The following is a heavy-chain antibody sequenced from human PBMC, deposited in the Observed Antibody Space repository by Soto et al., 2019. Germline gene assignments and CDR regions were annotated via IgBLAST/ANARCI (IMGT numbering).Heavy chain of an antibody. V-gene: IGHV1-46*01. J-gene: IGHJ6*02. CDR3: ARDPSGTYYDFWSGYATGGMDV. CDR1: GYTFTSYY. D-gene: IGHD3-3*01. Sequence: ASVKVSCKASGYTFTSYYMHWVRQAPGQGLEWMGIINPSGGSTSYAQKFQGRVTMTRDTSTSTDYMERSSLRSEDTAVYYCARDPSGTYYDFWSGYATGGMDVWGQGTTVTVSS. CDR2: INPSGGST.